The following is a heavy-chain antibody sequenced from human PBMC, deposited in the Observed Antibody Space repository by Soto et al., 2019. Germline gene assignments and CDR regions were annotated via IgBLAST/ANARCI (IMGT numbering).Heavy chain of an antibody. D-gene: IGHD4-17*01. CDR3: ARSSSDYGDDGLSLGY. V-gene: IGHV1-18*01. J-gene: IGHJ4*02. CDR1: GYTFSGYG. CDR2: ISAYNGNT. Sequence: QVQLVQSGAEVKKPGASVKVSCKASGYTFSGYGINWVRQAPGQGLEWMGWISAYNGNTKYAKKFQGRVTMTTDTSTSTAHMELSSLRSDDTAVYFCARSSSDYGDDGLSLGYWGQGTLVTVSS.